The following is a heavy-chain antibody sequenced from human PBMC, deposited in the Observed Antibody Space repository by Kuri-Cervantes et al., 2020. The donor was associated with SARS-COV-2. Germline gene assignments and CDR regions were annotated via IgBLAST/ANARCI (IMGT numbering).Heavy chain of an antibody. Sequence: SETLSLTCTVSGGSISSCYWGWIRQPPGKGLEWIGYIYYSGSTNYNPSLKSRVTISVDTSKNQFSLKLSSVTAADTAVYYCVRWQKYGSGSYSDAFDVWGQGTMVTVSS. CDR3: VRWQKYGSGSYSDAFDV. V-gene: IGHV4-59*01. D-gene: IGHD3-10*01. CDR2: IYYSGST. CDR1: GGSISSCY. J-gene: IGHJ3*01.